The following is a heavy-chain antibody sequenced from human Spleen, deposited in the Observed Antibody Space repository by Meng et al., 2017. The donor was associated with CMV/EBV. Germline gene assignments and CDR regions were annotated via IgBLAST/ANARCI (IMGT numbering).Heavy chain of an antibody. J-gene: IGHJ4*02. CDR2: VIAILDIA. D-gene: IGHD4/OR15-4a*01. CDR1: GGTFSSYA. V-gene: IGHV1-69*10. CDR3: ARGPDYGDHMYFDN. Sequence: SVKVSCKASGGTFSSYAISWVRQAPGQGLEWVGGVIAILDIANYAQDFQGRVTITADKITGTAYMELSSLRSEDTAVYYCARGPDYGDHMYFDNWGQGTLVTVSS.